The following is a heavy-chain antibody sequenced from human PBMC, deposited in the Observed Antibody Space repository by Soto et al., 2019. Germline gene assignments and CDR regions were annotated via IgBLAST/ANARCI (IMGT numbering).Heavy chain of an antibody. CDR2: IWYDGSNK. D-gene: IGHD5-18*01. CDR1: GFTFSSYG. J-gene: IGHJ3*02. Sequence: QVQLVESGGGVVQPGRSLRLSCAASGFTFSSYGMHWVRQAPGKGLEWVAVIWYDGSNKYYADSVKGRFTISRDNSKNTLYLQMNSLRAEDTAVYYCARALRYSYGDDDFDIWGQGTMVTVSS. V-gene: IGHV3-33*01. CDR3: ARALRYSYGDDDFDI.